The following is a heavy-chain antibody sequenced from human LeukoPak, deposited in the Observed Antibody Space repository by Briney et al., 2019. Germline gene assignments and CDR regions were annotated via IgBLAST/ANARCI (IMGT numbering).Heavy chain of an antibody. Sequence: GESLKISCKGSGYSFTSYWIGWVRQMPGKGLEWMGIIYPGDSDTRYSPSFQGQVTISADKSISTAYLQWSSLKASDTAMYYCARLVAYCGGDCYSPFDYWGQGTLVTVSS. CDR2: IYPGDSDT. J-gene: IGHJ4*02. D-gene: IGHD2-21*02. CDR3: ARLVAYCGGDCYSPFDY. V-gene: IGHV5-51*01. CDR1: GYSFTSYW.